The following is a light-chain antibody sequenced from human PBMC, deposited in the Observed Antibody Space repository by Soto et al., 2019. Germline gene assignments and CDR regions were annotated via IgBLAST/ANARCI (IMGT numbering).Light chain of an antibody. CDR1: QSVSSSY. V-gene: IGKV3-20*01. J-gene: IGKJ1*01. CDR3: QQYGSSPRT. Sequence: EVVLTQSPVTLSLYPGERATLSCRASQSVSSSYLAWYQQKPGQAPRLLIYGASSRATGIPDRFSGSGSGTDFTLTISRLEPEDFAVYYCQQYGSSPRTFGQGTKVDIK. CDR2: GAS.